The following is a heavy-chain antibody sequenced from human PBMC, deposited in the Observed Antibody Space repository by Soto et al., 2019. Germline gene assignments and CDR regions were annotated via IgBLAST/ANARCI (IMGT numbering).Heavy chain of an antibody. J-gene: IGHJ4*02. Sequence: PSETLSLTCAVYGGSFSGYYWSWIRQPPGKGLEWIGEINHSGSTNYNPSLKSRVTISVDTSKNQFSLKLSSVTAADTAVYYCARGRRRAYTNYYFDYWGQGTLVTVSS. V-gene: IGHV4-34*01. CDR2: INHSGST. D-gene: IGHD3-16*01. CDR1: GGSFSGYY. CDR3: ARGRRRAYTNYYFDY.